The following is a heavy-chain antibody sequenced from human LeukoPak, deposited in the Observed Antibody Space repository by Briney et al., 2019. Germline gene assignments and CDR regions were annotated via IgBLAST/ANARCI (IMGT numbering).Heavy chain of an antibody. D-gene: IGHD2-15*01. CDR1: GFTFSSYA. CDR2: ISYDGSNK. J-gene: IGHJ5*02. V-gene: IGHV3-30-3*01. CDR3: AKVADIVVVVAAAWFDP. Sequence: GGSLRLSCAASGFTFSSYAMHWVRQAPGKGLEWVAVISYDGSNKYYADSVKGRFTISRDNSKNTLYLQMNSLRAEDTAVYYCAKVADIVVVVAAAWFDPWGQGTLVTVSS.